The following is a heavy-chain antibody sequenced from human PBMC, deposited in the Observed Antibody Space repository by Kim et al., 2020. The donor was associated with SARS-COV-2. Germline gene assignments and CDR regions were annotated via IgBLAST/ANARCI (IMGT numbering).Heavy chain of an antibody. V-gene: IGHV3-30*18. CDR1: GFTFSSYG. Sequence: GGSLRLSCAASGFTFSSYGMHWVRQAPGKELEWVAVISYDGSNKYYADSVKGRFTISRDNSKNTLYLQMNSLRAEDTAVYYCAKDWRSYGMDVWGQGTTV. J-gene: IGHJ6*02. CDR2: ISYDGSNK. D-gene: IGHD3-3*01. CDR3: AKDWRSYGMDV.